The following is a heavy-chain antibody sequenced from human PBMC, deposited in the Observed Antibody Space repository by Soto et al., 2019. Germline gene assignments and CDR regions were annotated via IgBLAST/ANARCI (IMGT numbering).Heavy chain of an antibody. CDR1: GFTFSNAW. J-gene: IGHJ4*02. Sequence: EVQLVESGGGLVKPGGSLRLSCAASGFTFSNAWMTWVRQAPGKGLEWVGRVKSKTDGRTIDYAAPVTDRFTISRDDSKNTLYLQMNSLKTEDTAVYYCIGTYSGSSMRFDYWGQGTLVTVSS. CDR3: IGTYSGSSMRFDY. CDR2: VKSKTDGRTI. V-gene: IGHV3-15*01. D-gene: IGHD5-12*01.